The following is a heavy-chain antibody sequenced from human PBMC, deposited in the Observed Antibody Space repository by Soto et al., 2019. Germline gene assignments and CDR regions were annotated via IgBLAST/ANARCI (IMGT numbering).Heavy chain of an antibody. CDR3: ARDFRRGYCSSTSCKNDAFDI. CDR2: INAVHGKA. J-gene: IGHJ3*02. V-gene: IGHV1-69*08. CDR1: GCTFSIYI. D-gene: IGHD2-2*01. Sequence: SVNVSCKSAGCTFSIYIISWVRHAPGQGLEWMGRINAVHGKAKYAQKFQGRVTITRDTSASTAYMELSSLRSEDTAVYYCARDFRRGYCSSTSCKNDAFDIWGQGTIVTVSS.